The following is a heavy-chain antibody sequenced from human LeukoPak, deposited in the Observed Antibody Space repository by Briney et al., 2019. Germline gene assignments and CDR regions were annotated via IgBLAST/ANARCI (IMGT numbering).Heavy chain of an antibody. CDR3: AKDIAQGYTYGSIEQDF. V-gene: IGHV3-23*01. Sequence: HPGGSLRLSCAASGFSFSRYSMSWVRQAPGKGLEWVSVITESDDITYYADSVKGRFTISRDNSKNTLYLQMNSLRAEDTAVYYCAKDIAQGYTYGSIEQDFWGQGTLVTVSS. CDR2: ITESDDIT. CDR1: GFSFSRYS. J-gene: IGHJ4*02. D-gene: IGHD5-18*01.